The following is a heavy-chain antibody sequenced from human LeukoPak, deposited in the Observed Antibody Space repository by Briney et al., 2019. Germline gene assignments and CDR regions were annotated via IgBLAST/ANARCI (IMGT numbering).Heavy chain of an antibody. D-gene: IGHD3-22*01. V-gene: IGHV1-2*02. CDR1: GYTFTGYY. J-gene: IGHJ4*02. CDR3: ARWTSYDSSGPYQI. CDR2: INPNSGGT. Sequence: ASVKVSCKASGYTFTGYYMHWVRPAPGQGLEWMGWINPNSGGTNYAQKFQGRVTMTRDTSISTAYMELSRLRSDDTAVYYCARWTSYDSSGPYQIWGQGTLVTVSS.